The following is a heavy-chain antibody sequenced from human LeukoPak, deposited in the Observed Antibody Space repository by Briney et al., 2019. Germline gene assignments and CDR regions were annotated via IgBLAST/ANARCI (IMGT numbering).Heavy chain of an antibody. CDR1: GGSISSYY. J-gene: IGHJ6*02. D-gene: IGHD3-10*01. CDR3: AREHGSTYYYYYGMDV. CDR2: IYTSGST. V-gene: IGHV4-4*07. Sequence: PSETLSLTCTVSGGSISSYYWSWIRQPAGKGPEWIGRIYTSGSTNYNPSLKSRVTMSVDTSKNQFSLKLSSVTAADTAVYYCAREHGSTYYYYYGMDVWGQGTTVTVSS.